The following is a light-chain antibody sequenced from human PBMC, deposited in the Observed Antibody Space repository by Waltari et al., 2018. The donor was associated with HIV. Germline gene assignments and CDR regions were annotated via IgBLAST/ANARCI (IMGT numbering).Light chain of an antibody. J-gene: IGLJ2*01. Sequence: QSAVTQPPSVSGTPGQRVTISCSGSSSNIGFNYVYWYQQLPGTAPKLLIYRNNQRPSGVPDRFSGSKSGTSGSLAISGLRSEDESDYYCATWDESLSGLVFGGGTKLTVL. CDR3: ATWDESLSGLV. CDR1: SSNIGFNY. CDR2: RNN. V-gene: IGLV1-47*01.